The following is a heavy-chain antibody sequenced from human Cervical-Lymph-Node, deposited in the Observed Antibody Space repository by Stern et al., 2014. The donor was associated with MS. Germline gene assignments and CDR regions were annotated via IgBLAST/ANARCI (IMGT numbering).Heavy chain of an antibody. Sequence: QVQLVQSGPGLVKPSETLSLTCTVSGGSISSNYWSWIRQPPGKGLEWIGYLYYSGNTNYNPSLKSRVTTSVDTSKNQVSLTPSSVTAADTAVYYCARHGPPRRRDDSNHPNFDYWGPGTLVAVSS. CDR2: LYYSGNT. D-gene: IGHD5-24*01. J-gene: IGHJ4*02. CDR3: ARHGPPRRRDDSNHPNFDY. V-gene: IGHV4-59*08. CDR1: GGSISSNY.